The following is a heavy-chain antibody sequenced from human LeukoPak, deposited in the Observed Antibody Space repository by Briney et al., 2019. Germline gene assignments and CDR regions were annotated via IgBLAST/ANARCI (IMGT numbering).Heavy chain of an antibody. V-gene: IGHV1-8*01. CDR2: MNPNSGNT. J-gene: IGHJ5*02. Sequence: ASVKVSCKASGYTFTNYDINWVRQATGQGLEWMGWMNPNSGNTGYAQRFQGRVIITSDTSITTAYMELSSLRSEDTAVYYCARGHLGHNWFDPWGQGTLVAVSS. D-gene: IGHD3-16*01. CDR3: ARGHLGHNWFDP. CDR1: GYTFTNYD.